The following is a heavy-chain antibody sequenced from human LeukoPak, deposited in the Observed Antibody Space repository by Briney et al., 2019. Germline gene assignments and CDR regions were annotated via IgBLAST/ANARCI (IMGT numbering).Heavy chain of an antibody. CDR3: AKDRRNGWFDP. CDR1: GFTFSSYG. Sequence: PGGSLRLSCAASGFTFSSYGMHWVRQAPGKGLEWVAVISYDGSNKYYADSVKGRFTISRDNSKNTLYLQMNSLRAEDTAVYYCAKDRRNGWFDPWGQGTLVTVFS. CDR2: ISYDGSNK. V-gene: IGHV3-30*18. D-gene: IGHD4-11*01. J-gene: IGHJ5*02.